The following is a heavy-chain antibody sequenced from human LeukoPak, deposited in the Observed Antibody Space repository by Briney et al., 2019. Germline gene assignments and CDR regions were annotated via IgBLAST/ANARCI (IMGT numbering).Heavy chain of an antibody. CDR3: ARQRSSSWHPFDY. D-gene: IGHD6-13*01. V-gene: IGHV5-51*01. J-gene: IGHJ4*02. CDR2: IYPGDSDT. Sequence: GESLKISCKGSGYSFTSYWIGWVRQMPGKGLEWLGIIYPGDSDTRYSPSFQGQVTISADKSISTAYLQWSSLKASDTAMYYCARQRSSSWHPFDYWGQGTLVTVSS. CDR1: GYSFTSYW.